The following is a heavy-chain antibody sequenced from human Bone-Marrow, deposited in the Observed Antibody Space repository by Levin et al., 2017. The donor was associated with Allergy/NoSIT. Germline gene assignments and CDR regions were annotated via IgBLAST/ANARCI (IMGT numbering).Heavy chain of an antibody. V-gene: IGHV4-34*01. D-gene: IGHD6-13*01. J-gene: IGHJ5*02. Sequence: ASETLSLTCAVSGGPFRGYYWNWIRQPPGKGMEWIGEINQSGNTNYNPSLESRVTLSVDTSKNQISLKLSSVTAADTGVYFCARRRATAGNPGFDPWGQGTLVTVSS. CDR2: INQSGNT. CDR3: ARRRATAGNPGFDP. CDR1: GGPFRGYY.